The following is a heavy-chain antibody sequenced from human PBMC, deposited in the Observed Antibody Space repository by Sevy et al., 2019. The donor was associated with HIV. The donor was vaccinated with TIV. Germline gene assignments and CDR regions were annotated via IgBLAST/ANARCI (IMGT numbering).Heavy chain of an antibody. CDR3: ARFGLGYCTNGVCSLDY. D-gene: IGHD2-8*01. Sequence: GGSLRLSCAASGFTVSSNHMSWVRQAPGKGLEWVSVIYRRGSTYYADSVKGRFTISRDNANNTLHLQMNSLRAEDTAVYYCARFGLGYCTNGVCSLDYWGQGTLVTVSS. CDR1: GFTVSSNH. J-gene: IGHJ4*02. CDR2: IYRRGST. V-gene: IGHV3-66*01.